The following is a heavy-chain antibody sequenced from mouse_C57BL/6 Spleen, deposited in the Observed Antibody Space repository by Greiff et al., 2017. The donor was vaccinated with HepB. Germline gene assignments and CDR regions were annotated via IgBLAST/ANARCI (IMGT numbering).Heavy chain of an antibody. J-gene: IGHJ4*01. Sequence: DVKLQESGGGLVQPGGSMKLSCAASGFTFSDAWMDWVRQSPEKGLEWVAEIRNKANNHATYYTESVKGRFTISRDDSKSSVYLQMNSLRAEDSGIYYCSRWDYYGSSPHYYGMDYWGQGTSVTVSS. CDR1: GFTFSDAW. CDR2: IRNKANNHAT. V-gene: IGHV6-6*01. CDR3: SRWDYYGSSPHYYGMDY. D-gene: IGHD1-1*01.